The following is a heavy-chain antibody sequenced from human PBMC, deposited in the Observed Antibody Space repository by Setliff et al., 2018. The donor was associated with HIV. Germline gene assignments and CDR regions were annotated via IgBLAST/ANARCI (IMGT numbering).Heavy chain of an antibody. J-gene: IGHJ4*02. CDR3: TTAVAQNWYGSGNENY. Sequence: VGSLRLSCAASGFTFTNAWMSWVRQAPGKGLEWVGRIKSKTDGETEDYAAPVKGRFTISRDDSRSTLYLQMNSLITEDTALYYCTTAVAQNWYGSGNENYWGQGTLVTVSS. CDR1: GFTFTNAW. CDR2: IKSKTDGETE. V-gene: IGHV3-15*01. D-gene: IGHD3-10*01.